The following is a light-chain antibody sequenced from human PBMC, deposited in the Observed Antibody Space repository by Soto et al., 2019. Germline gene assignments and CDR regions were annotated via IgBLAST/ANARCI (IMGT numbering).Light chain of an antibody. V-gene: IGLV4-69*01. CDR3: QTWDTGIRV. CDR1: SGHSNYA. CDR2: LNSDGSH. Sequence: QSVLTQSPSASASLGASVKLTCTLSSGHSNYAIAWLQQQPEKGPRYLMKLNSDGSHSKGDGIPDRFSGSSSGAERYLTISSLQSEDEADYYCQTWDTGIRVFGGGTKVTVL. J-gene: IGLJ3*02.